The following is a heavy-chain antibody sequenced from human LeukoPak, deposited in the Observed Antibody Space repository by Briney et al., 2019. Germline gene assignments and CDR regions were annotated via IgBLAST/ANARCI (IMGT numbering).Heavy chain of an antibody. D-gene: IGHD1-26*01. Sequence: SETLSLTCTVSGGSISSYYWSWIRQPPGKGLEWIGYIYYSGSTNCNPSLKSRVTISVDTSKNQFSLKLSSVTAADTAVYYCARALLLKSAFDIWGQGTMVTVSS. CDR1: GGSISSYY. CDR3: ARALLLKSAFDI. CDR2: IYYSGST. J-gene: IGHJ3*02. V-gene: IGHV4-59*01.